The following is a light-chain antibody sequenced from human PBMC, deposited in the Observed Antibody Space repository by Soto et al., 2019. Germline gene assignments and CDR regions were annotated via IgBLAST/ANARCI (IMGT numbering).Light chain of an antibody. CDR2: EVS. J-gene: IGLJ1*01. CDR3: NSYTTTATRV. CDR1: SSDVGYYDY. V-gene: IGLV2-14*01. Sequence: QSMLTQPASVSGSPGQSITISCTGTSSDVGYYDYVSWYQQHPGKAPKLLIYEVSNRPSGVSDRFSGSKSGNTASLTISGLQAEDEADYFCNSYTTTATRVFGNGTKVTVL.